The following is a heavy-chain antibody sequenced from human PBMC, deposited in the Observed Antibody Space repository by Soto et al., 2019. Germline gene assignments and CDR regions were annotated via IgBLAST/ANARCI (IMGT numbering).Heavy chain of an antibody. J-gene: IGHJ4*02. CDR2: MNSDGGII. CDR3: ATAEVDY. Sequence: EVQLVESGGGLVQPGGSLRLSCAVAGYTFGNHWMHWVRQAPGKGLEWVSRMNSDGGIINYVDSVKGRFTVSRDNAKNTLYLQMNRLRVEDTAVYYCATAEVDYWGPGILVTVS. CDR1: GYTFGNHW. V-gene: IGHV3-74*01.